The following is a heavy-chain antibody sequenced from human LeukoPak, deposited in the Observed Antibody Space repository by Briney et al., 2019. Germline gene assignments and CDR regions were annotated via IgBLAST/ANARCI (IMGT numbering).Heavy chain of an antibody. V-gene: IGHV3-21*01. Sequence: GGSLRLSCAASGFTFSSYSMNWVRQAPGKGLEWVSSISSSSSYIYYADSVKGRFTISRDNSKNTLYLQMNSLRAEDTAVYYCAKDHSGWFDYWGQGTLVTVSS. D-gene: IGHD6-19*01. CDR1: GFTFSSYS. J-gene: IGHJ4*02. CDR3: AKDHSGWFDY. CDR2: ISSSSSYI.